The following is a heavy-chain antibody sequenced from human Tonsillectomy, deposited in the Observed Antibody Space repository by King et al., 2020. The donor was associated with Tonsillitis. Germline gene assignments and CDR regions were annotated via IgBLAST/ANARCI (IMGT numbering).Heavy chain of an antibody. CDR1: GFTFNNYA. J-gene: IGHJ4*02. D-gene: IGHD3-16*01. V-gene: IGHV3-30*09. Sequence: VQLVESGGGVVQSGRSLRLSCAASGFTFNNYAMHWVRQAPGQGLEWVAVISFDGRDKHYADSVKGRFAISRDNSKNTQYLQMNNLRAEDTAVYYCARDGGWGQGTLVTVSS. CDR2: ISFDGRDK. CDR3: ARDGG.